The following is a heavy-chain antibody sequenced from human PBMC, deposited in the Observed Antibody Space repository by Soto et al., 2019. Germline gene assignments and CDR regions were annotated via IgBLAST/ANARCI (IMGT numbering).Heavy chain of an antibody. CDR1: GGTFSSYA. CDR2: IIPIFGTA. CDR3: AVKRPITMIVVEDWFDP. Sequence: ASVKVSCKASGGTFSSYAISWVRQAPGKGLEGMGGIIPIFGTANYAQKFQGRVTITADESTSTAYMELSSLRSEDTAVYYCAVKRPITMIVVEDWFDPWGQGTLVTVSS. J-gene: IGHJ5*02. V-gene: IGHV1-69*13. D-gene: IGHD3-22*01.